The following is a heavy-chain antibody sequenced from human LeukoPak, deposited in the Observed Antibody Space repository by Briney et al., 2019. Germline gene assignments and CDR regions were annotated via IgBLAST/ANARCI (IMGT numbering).Heavy chain of an antibody. CDR3: ASTGTGYYGNNWFDP. D-gene: IGHD3/OR15-3a*01. Sequence: ASVKVSCKASGYTFTSYGISWVRQAPGQGLEWMGWISAYNGNTNYAQKLQGRVTMTTDTSTSTAYMELRSLRSDDTAVYYCASTGTGYYGNNWFDPWGQGTLVTVSS. J-gene: IGHJ5*02. CDR1: GYTFTSYG. CDR2: ISAYNGNT. V-gene: IGHV1-18*01.